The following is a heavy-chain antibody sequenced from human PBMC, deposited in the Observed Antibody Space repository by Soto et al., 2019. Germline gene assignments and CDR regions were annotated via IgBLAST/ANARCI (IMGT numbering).Heavy chain of an antibody. Sequence: PGGSLRLSCAVSGFTVSNNYITWVRQAPGKGLEWVSVIYSGGSTYYAESVRARFTISRDNSKNTLYLQMNSLRAEDTAVYYCASSYTWRLFDYWGQGTLVTVSS. J-gene: IGHJ4*02. CDR3: ASSYTWRLFDY. V-gene: IGHV3-53*01. CDR1: GFTVSNNY. D-gene: IGHD1-20*01. CDR2: IYSGGST.